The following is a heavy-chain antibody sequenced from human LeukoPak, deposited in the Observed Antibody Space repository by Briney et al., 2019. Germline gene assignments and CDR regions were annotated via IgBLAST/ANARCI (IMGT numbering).Heavy chain of an antibody. CDR2: IYSDNT. Sequence: GGSLRLSCTVSGFTVSSNSMSWVRQAPGKGLEWVSFIYSDNTHYSDSVKGRFTISRDNSKNTLYLQMNRLRAEDTAIYYCAKDSRSSGWYNWFDPWGQGTLVTVSS. CDR3: AKDSRSSGWYNWFDP. D-gene: IGHD6-19*01. J-gene: IGHJ5*02. V-gene: IGHV3-53*01. CDR1: GFTVSSNS.